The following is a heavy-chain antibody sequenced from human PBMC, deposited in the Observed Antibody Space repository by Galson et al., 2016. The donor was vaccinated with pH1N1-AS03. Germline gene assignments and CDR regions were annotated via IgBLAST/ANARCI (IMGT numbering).Heavy chain of an antibody. CDR1: GHLFTNYW. Sequence: QSGAEVKKPGESLKISCKASGHLFTNYWIAWVRQMPGKGLEWMGIIYPSDSDARYSPSFQGQVTFSADKSTSTAYLHLTTLKAADSAIYYCARHASPTILSYHFDSWGRGTLVTVSS. CDR2: IYPSDSDA. J-gene: IGHJ4*02. CDR3: ARHASPTILSYHFDS. V-gene: IGHV5-51*01. D-gene: IGHD1-26*01.